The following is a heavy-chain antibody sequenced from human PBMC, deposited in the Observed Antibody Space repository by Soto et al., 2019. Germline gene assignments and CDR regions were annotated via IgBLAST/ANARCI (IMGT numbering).Heavy chain of an antibody. CDR3: AKDPYYDILTGYQNWFDP. D-gene: IGHD3-9*01. CDR1: GFPFSAYA. Sequence: EVQLLESGGGLVQPGGSLSLSCAASGFPFSAYAMSWFRQAPGKGLEWVSAISGSGVRTYYPDSVKGRFTISRDNSKNTLYLQMNSLRAEDTAVYYCAKDPYYDILTGYQNWFDPWGQGTLVTVSS. J-gene: IGHJ5*02. V-gene: IGHV3-23*01. CDR2: ISGSGVRT.